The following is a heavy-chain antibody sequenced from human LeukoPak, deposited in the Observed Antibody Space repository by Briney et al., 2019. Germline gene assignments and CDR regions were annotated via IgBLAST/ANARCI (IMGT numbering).Heavy chain of an antibody. D-gene: IGHD2-2*01. V-gene: IGHV3-20*04. Sequence: PGGSLRLYCAASGFTFDDYGLRWVRQAPGRGRECVSDINWHGGSTGYAESVKGRFTISRDNAKNSLYLQMNSLRAEDTALYYCARDSGLGYCSSTSCRPGYWGQGTLVTVSS. CDR3: ARDSGLGYCSSTSCRPGY. CDR1: GFTFDDYG. J-gene: IGHJ4*02. CDR2: INWHGGST.